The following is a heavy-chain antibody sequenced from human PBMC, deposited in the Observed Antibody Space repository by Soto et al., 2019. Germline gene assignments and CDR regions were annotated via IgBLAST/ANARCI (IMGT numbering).Heavy chain of an antibody. CDR3: ARASGYSSSWASFDI. CDR1: GGSTSSYY. V-gene: IGHV4-59*01. J-gene: IGHJ3*02. CDR2: IYYSGST. D-gene: IGHD6-13*01. Sequence: SETLSLTCTVSGGSTSSYYWSWIRQPPWKGLEWIGYIYYSGSTNYNPSLKSRVTISVDTSKNQFSLRLSSVTAADTAVYYCARASGYSSSWASFDIWGQGTMVTVSS.